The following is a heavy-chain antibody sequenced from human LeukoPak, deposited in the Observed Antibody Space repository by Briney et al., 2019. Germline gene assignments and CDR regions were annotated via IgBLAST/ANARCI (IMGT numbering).Heavy chain of an antibody. CDR3: ARELDGIAVAGTGEDY. CDR1: GYTFTGYY. V-gene: IGHV1-2*02. CDR2: INPNSGGT. J-gene: IGHJ4*02. D-gene: IGHD6-19*01. Sequence: ASVKVACKASGYTFTGYYMHWVRHAPGQGLEWMGWINPNSGGTNYAQKFQGRVTMTRDTSISTAYMELSRLRSDDTAVYYCARELDGIAVAGTGEDYWGQGTLVTVSS.